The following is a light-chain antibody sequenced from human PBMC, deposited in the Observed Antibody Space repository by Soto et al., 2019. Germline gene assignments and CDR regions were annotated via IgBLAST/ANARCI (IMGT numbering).Light chain of an antibody. Sequence: DIQMTQSPSSLSASVGGRVTITCRASQGIKNDLAWFQQKPGKAPKRLIYAVSSLQSGVPSRFRASVSGTEFTPTISILQPEDCETYCCLQNHSYPQTLGQGSKVDIK. V-gene: IGKV1-17*01. CDR3: LQNHSYPQT. J-gene: IGKJ1*01. CDR2: AVS. CDR1: QGIKND.